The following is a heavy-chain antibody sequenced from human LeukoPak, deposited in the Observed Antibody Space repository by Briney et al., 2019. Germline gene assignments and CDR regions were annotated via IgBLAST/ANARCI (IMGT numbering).Heavy chain of an antibody. CDR3: ASSSWYGPFDY. CDR1: GGSINSGGYY. CDR2: IYYSGNT. V-gene: IGHV4-31*03. Sequence: PSETLSLTCTVSGGSINSGGYYWSWIRQHPGKDLEYLGYIYYSGNTYYNPSLKSRLTISIDTSKNQFSLKLSSVTAADTAVYFCASSSWYGPFDYWGQGTLVTVSS. D-gene: IGHD6-13*01. J-gene: IGHJ4*02.